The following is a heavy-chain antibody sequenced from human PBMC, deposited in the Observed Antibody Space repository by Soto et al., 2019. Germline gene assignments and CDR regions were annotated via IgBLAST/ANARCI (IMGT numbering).Heavy chain of an antibody. V-gene: IGHV4-30-4*01. Sequence: SETLSLTCTVSGDSISSGDYYWSWIRQPPGKGLEWIGYIYYSGSTYYNPSLKSRVTISVDTSKNQFSLKLSSVTAADTAVYYCARVDYVSRGYCSLDYWGKGTLVSVFS. CDR3: ARVDYVSRGYCSLDY. CDR1: GDSISSGDYY. CDR2: IYYSGST. J-gene: IGHJ4*03. D-gene: IGHD3-22*01.